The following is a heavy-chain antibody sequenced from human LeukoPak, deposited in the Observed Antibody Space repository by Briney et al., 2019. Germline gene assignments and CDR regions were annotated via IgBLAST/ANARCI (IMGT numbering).Heavy chain of an antibody. CDR2: IYTSGST. CDR1: GGSISSYY. Sequence: RASETLSLTCTVSGGSISSYYWSWIRQPAGKGLEWIGRIYTSGSTNYNPSLKSRVTMSVDTSKNQFSLKLSSVTAADTAVYYCARVRDSSGWTIIDYWGQGTLVTVSS. V-gene: IGHV4-4*07. D-gene: IGHD6-19*01. J-gene: IGHJ4*02. CDR3: ARVRDSSGWTIIDY.